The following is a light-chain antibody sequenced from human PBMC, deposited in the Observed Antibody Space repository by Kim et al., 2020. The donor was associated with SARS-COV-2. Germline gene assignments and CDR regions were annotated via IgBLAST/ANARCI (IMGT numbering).Light chain of an antibody. CDR2: GAF. Sequence: EIVLTQSPGTLSLSPGERATLSCRANQTIPSSYLARYQHKPGQAPRLLIYGAFNRASGIPDRFSGSGSGADFTLNISRLEPEDFAVYYCQQYGSPPLSFGGGTKVEFK. V-gene: IGKV3-20*01. CDR3: QQYGSPPLS. J-gene: IGKJ4*01. CDR1: QTIPSSY.